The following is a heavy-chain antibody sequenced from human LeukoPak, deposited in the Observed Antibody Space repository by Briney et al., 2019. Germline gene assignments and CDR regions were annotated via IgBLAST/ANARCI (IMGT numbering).Heavy chain of an antibody. D-gene: IGHD6-19*01. CDR3: AKDAVAGIAPNPDY. J-gene: IGHJ4*02. CDR1: GFTFSSYA. CDR2: ISGSGGST. Sequence: QSGGSLRLSCAASGFTFSSYAMSWVRQAPGKGLEWVSAISGSGGSTYYADSVKGRFTISRDNSKNTLYLQMNSLRAEDTAVYYCAKDAVAGIAPNPDYWGQGTLVTVSS. V-gene: IGHV3-23*01.